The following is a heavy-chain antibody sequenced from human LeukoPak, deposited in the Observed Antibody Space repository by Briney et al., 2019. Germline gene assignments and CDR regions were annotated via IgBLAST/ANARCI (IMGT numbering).Heavy chain of an antibody. CDR3: AKDLYDSSGHYLSYFDY. Sequence: GGSLRLSCAASGFTFSSYGMHWVRQAPGKGLEWVAVISYDGSNKYYADSVKGRFTISRDNSKNTLYLQMNSLRAEDTAVYYCAKDLYDSSGHYLSYFDYWGQGTLVTVSS. CDR1: GFTFSSYG. J-gene: IGHJ4*02. V-gene: IGHV3-30*18. D-gene: IGHD3-22*01. CDR2: ISYDGSNK.